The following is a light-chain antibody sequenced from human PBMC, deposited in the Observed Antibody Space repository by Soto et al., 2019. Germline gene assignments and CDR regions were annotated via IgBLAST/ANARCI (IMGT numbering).Light chain of an antibody. J-gene: IGKJ1*01. CDR1: QNIRSR. V-gene: IGKV1-5*01. CDR2: DAS. Sequence: DFQMTQSPSTLSASVGDRVTITCRASQNIRSRLAWFQQKPGKAPKLLIYDASSLESGVTQRFSGSGSGTECTLTIRSLQTDDFSTYYCQQYHSYWTFGQGTKVE. CDR3: QQYHSYWT.